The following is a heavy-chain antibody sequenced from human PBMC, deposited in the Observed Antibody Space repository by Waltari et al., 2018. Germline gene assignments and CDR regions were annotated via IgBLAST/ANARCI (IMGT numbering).Heavy chain of an antibody. CDR2: ISSSSSYI. V-gene: IGHV3-21*01. Sequence: EVQLVESGGGLVQPGGSLRLSCAASGFTFSSYWMSWVRQAPGKGLEWVSSISSSSSYIYYADSVKGRFTISRDNAKNSLYLQMNSLRAEDTAVYYCAREGAYYDILTGYLDYWGQGTLVTVSS. D-gene: IGHD3-9*01. J-gene: IGHJ4*02. CDR1: GFTFSSYW. CDR3: AREGAYYDILTGYLDY.